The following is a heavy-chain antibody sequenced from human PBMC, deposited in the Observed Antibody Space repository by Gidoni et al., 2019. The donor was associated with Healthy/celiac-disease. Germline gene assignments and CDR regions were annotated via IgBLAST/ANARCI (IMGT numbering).Heavy chain of an antibody. CDR3: AGRNRVRDTVFYYYYMDV. Sequence: QVQLVQSGAEVKKPGSSVRVSCKASGGTFSSYAISWVRQAPGQGLEWMGGIIPIFGTANYAQKCQGRGRMTADESTSTAYMELSRLRSEDTAVYYCAGRNRVRDTVFYYYYMDVWGKGTTVTVSS. J-gene: IGHJ6*03. D-gene: IGHD3-10*01. CDR2: IIPIFGTA. V-gene: IGHV1-69*01. CDR1: GGTFSSYA.